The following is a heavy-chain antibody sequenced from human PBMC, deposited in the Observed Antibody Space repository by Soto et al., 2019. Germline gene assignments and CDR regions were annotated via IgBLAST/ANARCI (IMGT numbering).Heavy chain of an antibody. CDR3: ARVPYDFWSGSKYYFDY. D-gene: IGHD3-3*01. CDR2: TYCRSKWYN. J-gene: IGHJ4*02. Sequence: SRTLSLTWAISGDRVSSNSAAWNWIGQSPSRGLEWLGRTYCRSKWYNDYAVSVKSRRTINPDTSKNQFSLQLNSVTPEDTAVYYCARVPYDFWSGSKYYFDYWGQGTLVTVSS. V-gene: IGHV6-1*01. CDR1: GDRVSSNSAA.